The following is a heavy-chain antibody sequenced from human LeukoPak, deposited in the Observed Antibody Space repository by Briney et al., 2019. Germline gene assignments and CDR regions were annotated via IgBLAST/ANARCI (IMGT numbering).Heavy chain of an antibody. CDR3: ARDPKRMVRGTYYGMDV. D-gene: IGHD3-10*01. V-gene: IGHV1-69*13. CDR2: IIPIFGTA. Sequence: SVKVSCKASGGTFSSYAISWVRQAPRQGLEWMGGIIPIFGTANYAQKFQGRVTITADESTSTAYMELSSLRSEDTAVYYCARDPKRMVRGTYYGMDVWGQGTTVTVSS. J-gene: IGHJ6*02. CDR1: GGTFSSYA.